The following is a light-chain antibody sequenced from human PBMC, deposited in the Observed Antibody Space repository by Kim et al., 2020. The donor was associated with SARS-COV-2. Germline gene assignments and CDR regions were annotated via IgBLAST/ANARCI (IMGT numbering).Light chain of an antibody. V-gene: IGKV1-39*01. J-gene: IGKJ2*01. Sequence: SASVGDRVTITCRASQSISSYLNWYQQKPGKAPKLLIYAASSLQSGVPSRFSGSGSGTDFTLTISSLQHEDFATYYCQQSYSTPYTFGQGTKLEI. CDR2: AAS. CDR1: QSISSY. CDR3: QQSYSTPYT.